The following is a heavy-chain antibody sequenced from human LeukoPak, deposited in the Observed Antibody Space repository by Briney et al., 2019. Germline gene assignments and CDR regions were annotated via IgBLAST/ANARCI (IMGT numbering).Heavy chain of an antibody. J-gene: IGHJ4*02. CDR1: GYSFTSYW. CDR2: IHPGDSDT. CDR3: ARLSSRWGGYFDY. V-gene: IGHV5-51*01. D-gene: IGHD3-16*01. Sequence: GESLKISCKGSGYSFTSYWIGWVRQMPGKGLEWVGIIHPGDSDTRFSPSFQGQVTISADKSISTAYLQWSSLKASDTAMYYCARLSSRWGGYFDYWGQGTLVTVSS.